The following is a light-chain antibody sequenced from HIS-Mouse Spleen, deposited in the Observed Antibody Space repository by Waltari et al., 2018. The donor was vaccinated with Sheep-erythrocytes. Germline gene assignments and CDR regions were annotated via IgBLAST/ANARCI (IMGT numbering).Light chain of an antibody. Sequence: QSALTQPASVSGSPVQSITISCTGTSSDVGSDNLVSWYQQHPGKAPKLMIYEGSKRPSGVSNRFSGSKSGNTASLTISGLQAEDEADYYCCSYAGSSTPWVFGGGTKLTVL. CDR2: EGS. CDR3: CSYAGSSTPWV. CDR1: SSDVGSDNL. V-gene: IGLV2-23*01. J-gene: IGLJ3*02.